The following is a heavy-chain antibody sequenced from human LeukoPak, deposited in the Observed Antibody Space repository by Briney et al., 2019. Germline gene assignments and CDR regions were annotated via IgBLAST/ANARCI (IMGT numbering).Heavy chain of an antibody. CDR2: IYYSGST. V-gene: IGHV4-59*01. Sequence: SETLSLTCTVSGGSISSYYWSWIRRPPGKGLEWIGYIYYSGSTYYNPSLRSRVTISVDTSKNQFSLKLSSVTAADTAVYYCARSSEGRYYYDSSGFSYYYYYMDVWGKGTTVTISS. J-gene: IGHJ6*03. CDR1: GGSISSYY. CDR3: ARSSEGRYYYDSSGFSYYYYYMDV. D-gene: IGHD3-22*01.